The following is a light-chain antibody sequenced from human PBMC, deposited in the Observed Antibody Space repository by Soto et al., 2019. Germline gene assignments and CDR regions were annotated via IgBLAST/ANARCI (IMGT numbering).Light chain of an antibody. Sequence: DIQMTQSPSSLSASVGDRVTITCRASQSISSYLNWYQQKPGKAPKLLLYAASILQSGVPSRFSGSGSGTDFTLTISSLQPEDFATYYCQQSYSTPFTFGGGTKVEIK. CDR2: AAS. CDR3: QQSYSTPFT. V-gene: IGKV1-39*01. J-gene: IGKJ4*01. CDR1: QSISSY.